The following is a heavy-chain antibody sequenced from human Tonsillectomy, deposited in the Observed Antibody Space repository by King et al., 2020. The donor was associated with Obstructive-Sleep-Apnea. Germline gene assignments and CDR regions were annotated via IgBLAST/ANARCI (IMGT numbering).Heavy chain of an antibody. CDR1: GFTFSSYA. CDR3: AREQTLLWFGELASHGMDV. CDR2: ISYDGSNK. Sequence: QLVQSGGGVVQPGRSLRLSCAASGFTFSSYAMHWVRQAPGKGLEWVAVISYDGSNKYYADSVKGRFTISRDNSKNTLYLQMNSLRAEDTAVYYCAREQTLLWFGELASHGMDVWGQGTTVTVSS. D-gene: IGHD3-10*01. J-gene: IGHJ6*02. V-gene: IGHV3-30-3*01.